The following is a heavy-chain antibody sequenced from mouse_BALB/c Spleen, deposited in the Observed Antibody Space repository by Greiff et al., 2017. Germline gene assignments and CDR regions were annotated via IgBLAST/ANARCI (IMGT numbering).Heavy chain of an antibody. CDR2: IDPANGNT. J-gene: IGHJ3*01. D-gene: IGHD2-4*01. CDR1: GFNIKDTY. CDR3: APSTMITTGSFAY. Sequence: EVQLQESGAELVKPGASVKLSCTASGFNIKDTYMHWVKQRPEQGLEWIGRIDPANGNTKYDPKFQGKATITADTSSNTAYLQLSSLTSEDTAVYYCAPSTMITTGSFAYWGQGTLVTVSA. V-gene: IGHV14-3*02.